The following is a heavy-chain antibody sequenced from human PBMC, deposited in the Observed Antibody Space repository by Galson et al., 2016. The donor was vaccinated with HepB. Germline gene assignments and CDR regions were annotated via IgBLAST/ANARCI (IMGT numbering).Heavy chain of an antibody. Sequence: SLRLSCAASGFTFSTYRMNWVRQAPGKGLEWVSYISSSGNAIYYAGSVEGRFTISRDNGKNSLYLQMNSLRDEDTAVYYCARDQGRNLDYWGQGTLVTVPS. CDR2: ISSSGNAI. CDR1: GFTFSTYR. J-gene: IGHJ4*02. V-gene: IGHV3-48*02. CDR3: ARDQGRNLDY.